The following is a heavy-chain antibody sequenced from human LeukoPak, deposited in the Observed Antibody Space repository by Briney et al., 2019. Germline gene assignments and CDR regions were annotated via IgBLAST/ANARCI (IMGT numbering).Heavy chain of an antibody. V-gene: IGHV3-30-3*01. CDR2: ISYDGGNK. J-gene: IGHJ3*02. Sequence: PAGSLRLSCAATGFTFSSHAMHWVRQAPGKGLEWVTEISYDGGNKYYADSVKGRFTISRDSSKNTLYLQMNSLRADDTAVYYCAKASGGWYDAFDIWGQGTMVTVSS. CDR3: AKASGGWYDAFDI. CDR1: GFTFSSHA. D-gene: IGHD6-19*01.